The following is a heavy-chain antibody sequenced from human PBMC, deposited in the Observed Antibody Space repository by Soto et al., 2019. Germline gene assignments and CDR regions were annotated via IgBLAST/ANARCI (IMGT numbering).Heavy chain of an antibody. CDR1: GGTFSSYA. CDR3: AIDGIAARANYYYYGMDV. V-gene: IGHV1-69*13. CDR2: IIPIFGTA. J-gene: IGHJ6*02. D-gene: IGHD6-6*01. Sequence: SVKVSCKASGGTFSSYAISWVRQAPGQGLEWMGGIIPIFGTANYAQKFQGRVTITADESTSTAYMELSSLRSEDTAVYYCAIDGIAARANYYYYGMDVWGQGTTVTVS.